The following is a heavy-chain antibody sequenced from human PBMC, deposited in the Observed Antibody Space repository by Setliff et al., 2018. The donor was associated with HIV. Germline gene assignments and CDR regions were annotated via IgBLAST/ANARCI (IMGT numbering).Heavy chain of an antibody. Sequence: GGSLRLSCAASGFTFSSFGMHWVRQAPGRGLEWVSFIQYDGSNKYYAESVKGRFTISRDNSKSTLYLQMNSLSTEDRAVYYCVKARVDGDYYYYYYMDVWGKGTTVTVSS. CDR1: GFTFSSFG. V-gene: IGHV3-30*02. CDR2: IQYDGSNK. J-gene: IGHJ6*03. CDR3: VKARVDGDYYYYYYMDV. D-gene: IGHD4-17*01.